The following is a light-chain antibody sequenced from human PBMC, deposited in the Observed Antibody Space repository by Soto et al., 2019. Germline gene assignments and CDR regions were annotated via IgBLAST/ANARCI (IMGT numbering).Light chain of an antibody. CDR3: QQYGSSPPWT. J-gene: IGKJ1*01. Sequence: EIVLTQSPGTLSLSPGERATLSCRASESVSSSYLAWYQQKTGQAPRLLIFGASSRATGTPARFSGSGSGTDFTLPISRREPEDFAVSYCQQYGSSPPWTFGQGTEVEIK. CDR2: GAS. V-gene: IGKV3-20*01. CDR1: ESVSSSY.